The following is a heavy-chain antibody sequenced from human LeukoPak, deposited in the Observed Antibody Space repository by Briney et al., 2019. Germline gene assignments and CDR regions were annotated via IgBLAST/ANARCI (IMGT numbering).Heavy chain of an antibody. D-gene: IGHD3-22*01. Sequence: GASVKVSCKASGGTFSSYAISWVRQAPGQGLEWMGGIIPIFGTANYAQKFQGRVTITADKSTSTAYMELSSLRSEDTAVYYCARNLYDSSGYYSRGMSMVDYWGQGTLVTVSS. CDR1: GGTFSSYA. CDR3: ARNLYDSSGYYSRGMSMVDY. J-gene: IGHJ4*02. CDR2: IIPIFGTA. V-gene: IGHV1-69*06.